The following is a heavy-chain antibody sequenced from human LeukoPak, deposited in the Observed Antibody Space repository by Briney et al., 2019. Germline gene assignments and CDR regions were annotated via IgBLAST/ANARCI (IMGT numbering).Heavy chain of an antibody. CDR2: INPNSGGT. J-gene: IGHJ4*02. CDR3: ARDRGPYDYVWGSYRYTFDY. V-gene: IGHV1-2*02. CDR1: GYTFTGYY. D-gene: IGHD3-16*02. Sequence: RASVKVPCKASGYTFTGYYMHWVRQAPGQGLEWMGWINPNSGGTNYAQKFQGRVTMTRDTSISTAYMELSRLRSDDTAVYYCARDRGPYDYVWGSYRYTFDYWGQGTLVTVSS.